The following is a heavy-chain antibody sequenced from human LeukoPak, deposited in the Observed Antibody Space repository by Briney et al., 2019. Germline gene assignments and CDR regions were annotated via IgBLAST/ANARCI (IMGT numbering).Heavy chain of an antibody. Sequence: SETLSLTCAVYGGSFTGYCWSWIRQPPGKGLEWIGEINHSGGTNYNPSLKSRVTISVDTSKNQFSLKLSSVTAADTAVYYCARHRRRIQYYFDYWGQGTLVTVSS. CDR1: GGSFTGYC. V-gene: IGHV4-34*01. CDR2: INHSGGT. J-gene: IGHJ4*02. CDR3: ARHRRRIQYYFDY.